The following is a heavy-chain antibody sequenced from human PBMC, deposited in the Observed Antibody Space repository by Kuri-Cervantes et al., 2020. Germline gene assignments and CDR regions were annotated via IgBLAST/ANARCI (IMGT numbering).Heavy chain of an antibody. Sequence: GGSLRLSCAASGFTFSSYWMSWVRQAPGKGLEWVANIKQDGSEKYYVDSVKGRFTISRDNAKNSVFLQMNSLRAEDTAVYYCARDLSAEYSYSNWFDLWGQGTLVTVSS. J-gene: IGHJ5*02. V-gene: IGHV3-7*01. CDR3: ARDLSAEYSYSNWFDL. CDR1: GFTFSSYW. CDR2: IKQDGSEK. D-gene: IGHD5-18*01.